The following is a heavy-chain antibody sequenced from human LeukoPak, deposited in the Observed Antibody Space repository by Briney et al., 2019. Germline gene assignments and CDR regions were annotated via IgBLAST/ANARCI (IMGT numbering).Heavy chain of an antibody. Sequence: ASVRDSPVASGYTFTGYSICSVRPAPGQGLAWMGWISAYNGNTNYAQKLQGRVTMTTDTSTSTAYMELRSLRSDDTAVYYCARDELAALGYKYYYDDYRLWGQGTMVTVSS. J-gene: IGHJ4*03. V-gene: IGHV1-18*01. D-gene: IGHD3-3*01. CDR3: ARDELAALGYKYYYDDYRL. CDR1: GYTFTGYS. CDR2: ISAYNGNT.